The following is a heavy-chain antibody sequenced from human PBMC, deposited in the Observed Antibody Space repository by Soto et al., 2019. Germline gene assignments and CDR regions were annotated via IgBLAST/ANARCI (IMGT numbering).Heavy chain of an antibody. V-gene: IGHV3-30*03. CDR3: ATRTGVSSWELPYFDY. D-gene: IGHD1-26*01. CDR2: ISYDGSNK. J-gene: IGHJ4*02. CDR1: GFTFSSYG. Sequence: QVQLVESGGGVVQPGRSLRLSCAASGFTFSSYGMHWVRQAPGKGLEWVAVISYDGSNKYYADSVKGRFTISRDNSKNTLYLQMNSLRAEDTAVYYCATRTGVSSWELPYFDYWGQGTLVTVSS.